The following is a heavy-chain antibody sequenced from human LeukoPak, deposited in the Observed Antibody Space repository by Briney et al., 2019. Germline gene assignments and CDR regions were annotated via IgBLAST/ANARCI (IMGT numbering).Heavy chain of an antibody. D-gene: IGHD5-18*01. Sequence: GGSLRLSCAASGFTFSEQSMNWVRQAPGKGLEWVSSISSSSSYIYYADSVKGRFTISRDNAKNSLYLQMNSLRAEDAAVYYCAREDGYSYGFSYYYYMDVWGKGTTVTDSS. J-gene: IGHJ6*03. CDR1: GFTFSEQS. CDR3: AREDGYSYGFSYYYYMDV. V-gene: IGHV3-21*01. CDR2: ISSSSSYI.